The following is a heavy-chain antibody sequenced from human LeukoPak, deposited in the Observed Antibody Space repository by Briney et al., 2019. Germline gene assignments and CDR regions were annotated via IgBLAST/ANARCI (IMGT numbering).Heavy chain of an antibody. Sequence: GGSLRLSCAASGFTFSNAWMNWVRQAPGKGLEWVGRIKSKTDGGTAEYAAPVKGRFIISRDDSKNTLYLQMNSLNSDDTGVYYCATALRGVGFWGQGTLVTVPS. D-gene: IGHD3-3*01. CDR2: IKSKTDGGTA. J-gene: IGHJ4*02. V-gene: IGHV3-15*01. CDR1: GFTFSNAW. CDR3: ATALRGVGF.